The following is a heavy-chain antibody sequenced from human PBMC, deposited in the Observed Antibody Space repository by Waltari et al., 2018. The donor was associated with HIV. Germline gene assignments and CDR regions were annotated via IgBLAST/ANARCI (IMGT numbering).Heavy chain of an antibody. CDR2: IYSGGST. CDR1: GFTVSSNY. J-gene: IGHJ3*02. Sequence: EVQLVESGGGLIQPGGSLRLSCAASGFTVSSNYMSWVRQAPGKGLEWVSVIYSGGSTYTAGSVKGRFTISRDNSKNTLYLQMNSLRAEDTAVYYCARDSLTMIVAGAFDIWGQGTMVTVSS. D-gene: IGHD3-22*01. V-gene: IGHV3-53*01. CDR3: ARDSLTMIVAGAFDI.